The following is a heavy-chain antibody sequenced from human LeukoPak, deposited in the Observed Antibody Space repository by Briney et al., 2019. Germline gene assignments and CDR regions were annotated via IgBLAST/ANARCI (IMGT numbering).Heavy chain of an antibody. J-gene: IGHJ6*02. V-gene: IGHV3-48*04. CDR1: RFTFSNYG. CDR3: ARDAVDTANAV. D-gene: IGHD5-18*01. CDR2: INSRSSTI. Sequence: PGGSLRLSCAASRFTFSNYGVNWVRQAPGKGLGWVSYINSRSSTIYYADSVRGRFTISRDSAKNTLYLQMNSLRAEDTAVYYCARDAVDTANAVWGQGTTVTVSS.